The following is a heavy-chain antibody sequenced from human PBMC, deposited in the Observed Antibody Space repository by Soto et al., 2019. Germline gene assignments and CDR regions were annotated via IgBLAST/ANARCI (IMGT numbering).Heavy chain of an antibody. CDR2: IYHSGST. D-gene: IGHD3-16*01. CDR3: ARVGEFGGGRYFRFDY. V-gene: IGHV4-38-2*01. J-gene: IGHJ4*02. CDR1: GYSISSGYY. Sequence: SETLSLTCAVSGYSISSGYYWGWIRQPPGKGLEWIGSIYHSGSTYYNPSLKSRVTISVDTSKNQFSLKLSSVTAADTAVYYCARVGEFGGGRYFRFDYWGQGTLVTVSS.